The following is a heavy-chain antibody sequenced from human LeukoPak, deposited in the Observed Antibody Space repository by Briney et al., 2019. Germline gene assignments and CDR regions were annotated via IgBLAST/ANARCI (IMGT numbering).Heavy chain of an antibody. CDR3: ARGFVVVAARLDYYYYMDV. V-gene: IGHV1-18*04. J-gene: IGHJ6*03. CDR1: GYTFTGYY. CDR2: ISAYNGNT. Sequence: ASVKVSCKASGYTFTGYYMHWVRQAPGQGLEWMGWISAYNGNTNYAQKLQGRVTMTTDTSTSTAYMELRSLRSDDTAVYYCARGFVVVAARLDYYYYMDVWGKGTTVTVSS. D-gene: IGHD2-15*01.